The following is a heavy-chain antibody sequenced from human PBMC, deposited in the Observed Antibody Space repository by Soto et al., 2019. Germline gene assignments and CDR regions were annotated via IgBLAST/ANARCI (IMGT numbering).Heavy chain of an antibody. V-gene: IGHV4-31*03. J-gene: IGHJ3*02. CDR1: GGSIRNDNFY. CDR2: ISYSGYT. D-gene: IGHD6-19*01. Sequence: QVQLQESGQGLVKPSQTLSLTCTVSGGSIRNDNFYWSYLRQRPGKGLEWIGYISYSGYTYYHPSLKRGVMMSVDASNNQFSLILNSVTAAESAVYYCARDLEGPVTGRGALGIWGRGTLVTVSS. CDR3: ARDLEGPVTGRGALGI.